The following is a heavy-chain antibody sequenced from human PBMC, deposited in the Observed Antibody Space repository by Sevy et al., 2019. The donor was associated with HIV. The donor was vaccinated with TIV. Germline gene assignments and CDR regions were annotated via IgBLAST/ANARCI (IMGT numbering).Heavy chain of an antibody. J-gene: IGHJ4*02. D-gene: IGHD4-17*01. CDR1: GGSISSSSYY. CDR3: ASRNPGFIGVTTTSGYYFDY. V-gene: IGHV4-39*01. CDR2: IYYSGST. Sequence: SEILSLTCTVSGGSISSSSYYWGWIRQPPGKGLEWIGSIYYSGSTYYNPSLKSRVNIFVDTSKNQFSLKLSSVTAADTAVSYRASRNPGFIGVTTTSGYYFDYWGQGASVGVSS.